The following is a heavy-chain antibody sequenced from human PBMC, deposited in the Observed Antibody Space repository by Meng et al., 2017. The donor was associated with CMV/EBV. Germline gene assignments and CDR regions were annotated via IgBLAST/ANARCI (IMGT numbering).Heavy chain of an antibody. Sequence: ASVKVSCKASGYTFSNYYMHWVRQAPGQGLEWMGVINPTGGSTNYAQKFQGRVTMTRDTSTSTVYMELSSLRSEDTAVYYCARVSGGAYGMDVWGQGTTVTVSS. V-gene: IGHV1-46*01. CDR1: GYTFSNYY. J-gene: IGHJ6*02. CDR3: ARVSGGAYGMDV. D-gene: IGHD2/OR15-2a*01. CDR2: INPTGGST.